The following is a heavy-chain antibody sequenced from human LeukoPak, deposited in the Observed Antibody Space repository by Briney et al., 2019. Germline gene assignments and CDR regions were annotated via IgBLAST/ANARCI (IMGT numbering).Heavy chain of an antibody. CDR2: VIPIFGTA. V-gene: IGHV1-69*13. CDR1: GGTFSSYA. J-gene: IGHJ4*02. D-gene: IGHD2-15*01. Sequence: SVKVSCKASGGTFSSYAISWVRQAPGQGLEWMGGVIPIFGTANYAQKFQGRVTITADESTSTAYMELSSLRSEDTAVYYCARGCSGGSCYSKAAGIDYWGQGTLVTVSS. CDR3: ARGCSGGSCYSKAAGIDY.